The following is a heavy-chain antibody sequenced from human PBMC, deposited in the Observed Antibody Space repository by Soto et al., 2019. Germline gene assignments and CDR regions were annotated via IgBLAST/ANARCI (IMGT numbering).Heavy chain of an antibody. CDR3: GRDWDV. Sequence: GGSLRLSCGASGITFSSYWMSWVRQAPGKGLEWVANIRPDGSEQHCVDSVKGRFTISRDDAKNSLYLQMNSLRVEDTAVYYCGRDWDVWGRGTTVTVSS. CDR2: IRPDGSEQ. CDR1: GITFSSYW. J-gene: IGHJ6*04. V-gene: IGHV3-7*01.